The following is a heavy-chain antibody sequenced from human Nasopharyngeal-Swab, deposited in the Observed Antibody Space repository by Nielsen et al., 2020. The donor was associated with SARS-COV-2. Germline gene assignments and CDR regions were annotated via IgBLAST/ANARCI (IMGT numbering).Heavy chain of an antibody. CDR3: ARDVGGRDNY. V-gene: IGHV3-74*01. D-gene: IGHD2-15*01. CDR2: IDTDGAIT. Sequence: GESLKISCTASGYTFSSYWMHWVRQVPGKGLVWVSRIDTDGAITNYADSVKGRFTISRDNAKNTLYLQMNSLRADDTAVYYCARDVGGRDNYWGQGALVTVSS. CDR1: GYTFSSYW. J-gene: IGHJ4*02.